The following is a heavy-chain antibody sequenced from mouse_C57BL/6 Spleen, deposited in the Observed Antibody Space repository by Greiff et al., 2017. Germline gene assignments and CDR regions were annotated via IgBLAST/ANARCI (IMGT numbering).Heavy chain of an antibody. V-gene: IGHV1-55*01. CDR3: ARRGLLRSVLYFDV. J-gene: IGHJ1*03. Sequence: VQLQQPGAELVKPGASVKMSCKASGYTFTSYWITWVKQRPGQGLEWIGDIYPGSGSTNYNEKFKSKATLTVDTSSSTAYMQLSILTSEDTAVYYCARRGLLRSVLYFDVWGTGTTVTVSS. CDR1: GYTFTSYW. D-gene: IGHD1-1*01. CDR2: IYPGSGST.